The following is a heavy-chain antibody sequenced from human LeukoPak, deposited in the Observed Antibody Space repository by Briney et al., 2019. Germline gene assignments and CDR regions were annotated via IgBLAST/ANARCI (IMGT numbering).Heavy chain of an antibody. V-gene: IGHV1-18*04. Sequence: GASVKVSCKASEYTFTGYYMHWVRQAPGQGLEWMGWISAYNGNTNYAQKLQGRVTMTTDTSTSTAYMELRSLRSDDTAVYYCARDRMYYYDSSGLSFDYWGQGTLVTVSS. J-gene: IGHJ4*02. CDR3: ARDRMYYYDSSGLSFDY. CDR1: EYTFTGYY. CDR2: ISAYNGNT. D-gene: IGHD3-22*01.